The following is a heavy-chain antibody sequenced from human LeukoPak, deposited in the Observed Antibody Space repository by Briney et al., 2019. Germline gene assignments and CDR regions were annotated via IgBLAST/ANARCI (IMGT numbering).Heavy chain of an antibody. J-gene: IGHJ4*02. CDR3: ARGGPGYCNGGSCYYY. CDR1: GGTFSSYA. CDR2: IIPIFGTA. D-gene: IGHD2-15*01. V-gene: IGHV1-69*06. Sequence: ASVKVSCKASGGTFSSYAISWVRQAPGQGLEWMGGIIPIFGTANYAQKFQGRVTITADKSTSTAYMELSSLRSEDTAVYYCARGGPGYCNGGSCYYYWGQGTLVTVSS.